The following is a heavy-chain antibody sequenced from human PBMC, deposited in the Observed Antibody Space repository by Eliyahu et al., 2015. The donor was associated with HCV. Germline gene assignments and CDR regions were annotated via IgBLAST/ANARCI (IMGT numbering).Heavy chain of an antibody. CDR3: FAAEGQ. D-gene: IGHD6-13*01. CDR2: INGDGSVT. CDR1: GFTLSNFW. J-gene: IGHJ4*02. Sequence: EVQLVESGGGLVEPGGSLRLSCAASGFTLSNFWMHWVRQAPGKGLVWVSRINGDGSVTSYADSVKGRFTVSRDNAKNTLYLQMNSLRAEDTAVYYCFAAEGQWGLGTLVTVSA. V-gene: IGHV3-74*01.